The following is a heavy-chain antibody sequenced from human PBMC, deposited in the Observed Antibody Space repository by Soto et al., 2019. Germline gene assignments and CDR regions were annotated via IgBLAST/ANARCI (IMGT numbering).Heavy chain of an antibody. CDR1: GGSISSYH. CDR3: ARAGILTGYTPFDP. J-gene: IGHJ5*02. V-gene: IGHV4-59*01. D-gene: IGHD3-9*01. CDR2: IYYSGST. Sequence: SETLSLTCTVSGGSISSYHWSWIRQPPGKGLEWIGYIYYSGSTNYNPSLKSRVTISVDTSKNQFSLKLSSVTAADTAVYCCARAGILTGYTPFDPWGQGTLVTVSS.